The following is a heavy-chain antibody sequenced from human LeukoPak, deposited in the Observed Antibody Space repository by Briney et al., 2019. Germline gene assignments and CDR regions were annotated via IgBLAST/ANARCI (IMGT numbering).Heavy chain of an antibody. CDR2: INHSGST. V-gene: IGHV4-34*01. CDR1: GVSFSGYY. CDR3: TTGDGDY. J-gene: IGHJ4*02. D-gene: IGHD7-27*01. Sequence: SETLSLTCAVYGVSFSGYYWSWIRQPPGKGLEWIGEINHSGSTNYNPSLKSRVTISVDTSKNQFSLKLSSVTAADTAVYYCTTGDGDYWGQGTLVTVSS.